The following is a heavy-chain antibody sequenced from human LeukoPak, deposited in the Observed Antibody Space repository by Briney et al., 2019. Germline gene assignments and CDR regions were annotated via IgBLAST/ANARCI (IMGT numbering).Heavy chain of an antibody. D-gene: IGHD3-9*01. CDR2: ITTHNGNT. CDR3: ATSTGSIPDYYYYGMDV. Sequence: ASVKVSCKASGYRFTTYGISWVRQAPGQGLEWMGWITTHNGNTNYAQKFQGRVTMTTDTSTSTVYMELRSLKSDDTAMYYCATSTGSIPDYYYYGMDVCGQGTTVTVSS. V-gene: IGHV1-18*01. CDR1: GYRFTTYG. J-gene: IGHJ6*02.